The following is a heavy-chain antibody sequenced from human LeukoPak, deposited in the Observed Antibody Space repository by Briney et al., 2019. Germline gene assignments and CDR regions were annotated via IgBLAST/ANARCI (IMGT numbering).Heavy chain of an antibody. J-gene: IGHJ4*02. D-gene: IGHD2/OR15-2a*01. V-gene: IGHV3-23*01. CDR2: ITANTRGSIT. CDR1: GFSFSTYD. CDR3: ARGGYFSFDY. Sequence: GGSLRLFCVTSGFSFSTYDMSWVRQAPGKGLEWVSGITANTRGSITYYADSVKGRFTISRDSSKDTLYLQMNSLRAEDTAVYFCARGGYFSFDYWGLGTLVTVSS.